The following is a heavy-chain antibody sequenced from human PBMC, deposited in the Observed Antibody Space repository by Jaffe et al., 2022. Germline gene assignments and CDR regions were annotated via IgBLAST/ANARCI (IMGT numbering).Heavy chain of an antibody. J-gene: IGHJ4*02. CDR1: GFTFSNYW. CDR3: MRSVAGSTIDY. CDR2: VYPGDSEI. Sequence: EVQLVQSGAEVKKPGESLKISCIGSGFTFSNYWIGWVRQMAGKGLEWMGIVYPGDSEITYSPSFQGQVIISADKSINTAYLQWNSLKASDTAMYYCMRSVAGSTIDYWGQGSLVTVSS. D-gene: IGHD6-19*01. V-gene: IGHV5-51*03.